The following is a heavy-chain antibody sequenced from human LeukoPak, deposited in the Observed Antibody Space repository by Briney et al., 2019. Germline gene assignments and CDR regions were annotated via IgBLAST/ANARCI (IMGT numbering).Heavy chain of an antibody. J-gene: IGHJ6*02. CDR3: ARDLGYYYGLDI. Sequence: SETLSLTCDVSGGSRINAGWWSWVRQPPGKGLKWIGEIFHSGNTKYNPSLESRVTISVDKSNHQFTLEMKSVTAADTAIYYCARDLGYYYGLDIWSRGTTVTVSS. V-gene: IGHV4-4*02. CDR2: IFHSGNT. CDR1: GGSRINAGW. D-gene: IGHD3-16*01.